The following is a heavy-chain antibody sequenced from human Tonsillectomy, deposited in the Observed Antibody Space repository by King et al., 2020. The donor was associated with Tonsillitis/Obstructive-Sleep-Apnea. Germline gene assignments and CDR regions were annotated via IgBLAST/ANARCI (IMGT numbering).Heavy chain of an antibody. D-gene: IGHD3-10*02. V-gene: IGHV3-48*02. CDR3: VRDIFGSEEHTPYYMDV. CDR1: GFTFSSYS. J-gene: IGHJ6*03. Sequence: VQLVESGGGLVQPGGSLRLPCAASGFTFSSYSMNWVRQAPGKGLEWVSYISRSSSTISFADSVKGRFTISRDKAKNSLYLQMNSLRDEETAVYYCVRDIFGSEEHTPYYMDVWGKGTTVTVSS. CDR2: ISRSSSTI.